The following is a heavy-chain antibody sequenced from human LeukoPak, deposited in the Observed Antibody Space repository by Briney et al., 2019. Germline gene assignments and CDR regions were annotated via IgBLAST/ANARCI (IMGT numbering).Heavy chain of an antibody. D-gene: IGHD4-11*01. CDR3: ARNTVTTPYYYYMDV. J-gene: IGHJ6*03. CDR1: GGSISSYY. CDR2: IYYSGST. V-gene: IGHV4-59*01. Sequence: PSETLSLTCTVSGGSISSYYWSWSRQPPGTGLEWIGYIYYSGSTNYNPSLKSRVTISVDTSKNQFSLKLSSVTAADTAVYYCARNTVTTPYYYYMDVWGKGTTVTVSS.